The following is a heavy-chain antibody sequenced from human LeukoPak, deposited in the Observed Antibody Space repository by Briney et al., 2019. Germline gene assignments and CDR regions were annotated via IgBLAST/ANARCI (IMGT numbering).Heavy chain of an antibody. Sequence: PSETLSLTCAVYGGSFSGYYWSWIRQPPGKGLEWIGEINHSGSTIYIPSLKSRVTISVDTSKNQFSLKLSSLTAADTAVYYCARLGGILEYCSSTSCHNTWFDPWGQGTLVTVSS. J-gene: IGHJ5*02. CDR2: INHSGST. V-gene: IGHV4-34*01. D-gene: IGHD2-2*02. CDR3: ARLGGILEYCSSTSCHNTWFDP. CDR1: GGSFSGYY.